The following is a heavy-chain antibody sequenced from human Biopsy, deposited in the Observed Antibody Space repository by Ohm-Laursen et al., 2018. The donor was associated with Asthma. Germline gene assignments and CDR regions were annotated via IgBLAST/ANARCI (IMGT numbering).Heavy chain of an antibody. CDR3: ARGGYYGDRRHHNGLDV. V-gene: IGHV1-18*04. CDR2: ISAYNGNT. CDR1: GYTFTSYG. D-gene: IGHD4-17*01. J-gene: IGHJ6*02. Sequence: GSSVKVSCKASGYTFTSYGISWVRQAPGQGLEWMGWISAYNGNTNYAQKLQGRVTMTTDTSTSTAYMELRSLRSDDTAVYYCARGGYYGDRRHHNGLDVWGQGTTVTVSS.